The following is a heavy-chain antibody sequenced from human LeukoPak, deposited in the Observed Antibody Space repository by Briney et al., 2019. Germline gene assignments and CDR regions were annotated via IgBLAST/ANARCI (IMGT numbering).Heavy chain of an antibody. V-gene: IGHV3-66*01. CDR2: IYSGGST. CDR3: ARANNWNSFDY. Sequence: GGSLRLSCAASGFTVSSNYMSWVRQVPGKGLEWVSIIYSGGSTYYADSVKGRFAISRDDSRNTLYLQMNSLRAEDTAVYFCARANNWNSFDYWGQGTLVTVSS. J-gene: IGHJ4*02. D-gene: IGHD1-7*01. CDR1: GFTVSSNY.